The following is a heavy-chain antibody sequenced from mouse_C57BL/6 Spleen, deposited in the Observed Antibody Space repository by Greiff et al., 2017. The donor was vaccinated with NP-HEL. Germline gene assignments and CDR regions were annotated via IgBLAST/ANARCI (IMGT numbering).Heavy chain of an antibody. CDR3: ARHESNYLFDY. CDR1: GFTFSSYG. J-gene: IGHJ2*01. D-gene: IGHD2-5*01. Sequence: EVMLVESGGDLVKPGGSLKLSCAASGFTFSSYGMSWVRQTPDKRLEWVATISSGGSYTYYPDSVKGRFTISRDNAKNTLYLQMSSLKSEDTAMYYCARHESNYLFDYWGQGTTLTVSS. CDR2: ISSGGSYT. V-gene: IGHV5-6*01.